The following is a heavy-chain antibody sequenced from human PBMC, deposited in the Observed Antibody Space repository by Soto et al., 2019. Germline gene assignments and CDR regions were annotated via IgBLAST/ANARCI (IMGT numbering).Heavy chain of an antibody. CDR2: ISSDVVNY. D-gene: IGHD2-15*01. V-gene: IGHV3-30-3*01. CDR1: GFTFSSFA. Sequence: QVQLVESGGGVVQPGRSLRLSCAASGFTFSSFAMHWVRQAPGKGLEWLAVISSDVVNYYYAESVKGRFTISRDNSKNTLYLQMNTLKNEDTSVFYCARGGAWTPEGLGYWGQGTLVTVSS. J-gene: IGHJ4*02. CDR3: ARGGAWTPEGLGY.